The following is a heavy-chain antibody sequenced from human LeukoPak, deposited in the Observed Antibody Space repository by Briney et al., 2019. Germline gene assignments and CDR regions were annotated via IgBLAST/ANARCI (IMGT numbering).Heavy chain of an antibody. D-gene: IGHD2-2*01. J-gene: IGHJ3*02. Sequence: GESLKISCQGSGYSFTNYCIGWVRQMPEKGLEWTGLIYPGNSDTRYNPSFQGQVTISADKSISTAYLQWSSLKASDTAIYYCSRRGPSSPDAFDIWGQGTVVTVSS. V-gene: IGHV5-51*01. CDR2: IYPGNSDT. CDR1: GYSFTNYC. CDR3: SRRGPSSPDAFDI.